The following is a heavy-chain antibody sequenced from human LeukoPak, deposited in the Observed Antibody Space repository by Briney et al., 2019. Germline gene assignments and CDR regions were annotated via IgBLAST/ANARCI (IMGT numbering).Heavy chain of an antibody. D-gene: IGHD7-27*01. V-gene: IGHV3-30*18. CDR3: AKDLTGDDFDY. J-gene: IGHJ4*02. Sequence: PGGSLRLSCAASGFTFSSYGMHWVRQAPGKGLEWVAVISYDGGNKYYADSVKGRFTISRDNSKNTLYLQMNSLRAEDTAVYYCAKDLTGDDFDYWGQGTLVTVSS. CDR2: ISYDGGNK. CDR1: GFTFSSYG.